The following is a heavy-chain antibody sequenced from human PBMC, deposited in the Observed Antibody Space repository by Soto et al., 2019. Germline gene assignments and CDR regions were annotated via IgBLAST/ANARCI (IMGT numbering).Heavy chain of an antibody. Sequence: GGSLRLSCAASGFTFSSYAMSWVRQAPGKGLEWVSAISGSGGSTYYADSVEGRFTISRDNSKNTLYLQMNSLRAEDTAVYYCSKDNEQWLVRPHYYYGMDVWGQGTTVTVSS. V-gene: IGHV3-23*01. CDR3: SKDNEQWLVRPHYYYGMDV. D-gene: IGHD6-19*01. CDR1: GFTFSSYA. J-gene: IGHJ6*02. CDR2: ISGSGGST.